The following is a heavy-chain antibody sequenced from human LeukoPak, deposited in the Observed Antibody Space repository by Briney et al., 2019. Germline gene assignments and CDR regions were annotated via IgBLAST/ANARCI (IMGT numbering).Heavy chain of an antibody. CDR3: AKLKWGYYYDSSRATTGAFDI. V-gene: IGHV3-64*01. CDR1: GFTFSSYW. CDR2: ISSNGGST. Sequence: PGGSLRLSCAASGFTFSSYWMHWVRQAPGKGLEYVSAISSNGGSTYYANSVKGRFTISRDNSKNTLYLQMNSLRAEDTAVYYCAKLKWGYYYDSSRATTGAFDIWGQGTMVTVSS. J-gene: IGHJ3*02. D-gene: IGHD3-22*01.